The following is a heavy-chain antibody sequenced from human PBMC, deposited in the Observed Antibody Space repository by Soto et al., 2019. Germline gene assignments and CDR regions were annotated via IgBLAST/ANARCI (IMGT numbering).Heavy chain of an antibody. CDR3: ARALAAMPSGWYFDL. J-gene: IGHJ2*01. D-gene: IGHD2-2*01. Sequence: EVQLVESGGGLVQPGGSLRLSCAASGFTFSSYWMSWVRQAPGKGLEWVANIKQDGSEKYYVDSVKGRFTISRDNAKNSLYLQMNSLRAEDTAVYYCARALAAMPSGWYFDLWGRGTLVTVSS. CDR1: GFTFSSYW. CDR2: IKQDGSEK. V-gene: IGHV3-7*04.